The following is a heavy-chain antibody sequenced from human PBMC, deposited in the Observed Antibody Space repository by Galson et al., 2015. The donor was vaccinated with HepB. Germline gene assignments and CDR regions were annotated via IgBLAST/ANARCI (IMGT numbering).Heavy chain of an antibody. Sequence: SLRLSCAASGFTFNTYSMNWVRQAPGKGLEWVSYIRSSSALISYADSVKGRFTISRDNAKKSLYLQMDSLRADDTAVYYCARGSCSGSNCYLDYWGQGALVTVSS. J-gene: IGHJ4*02. CDR2: IRSSSALI. D-gene: IGHD2-15*01. CDR1: GFTFNTYS. V-gene: IGHV3-48*01. CDR3: ARGSCSGSNCYLDY.